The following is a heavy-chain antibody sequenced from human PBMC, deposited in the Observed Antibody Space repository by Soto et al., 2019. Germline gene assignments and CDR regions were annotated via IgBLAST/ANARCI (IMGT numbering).Heavy chain of an antibody. CDR2: IVVGSGNT. V-gene: IGHV1-58*01. D-gene: IGHD1-7*01. Sequence: ASVKVSCKASGFTFTSSAVQWVRQARGQRLEWIGWIVVGSGNTNYAQKFQERGTITRDMSTSTAYMELSSLRCEDTAVYYCAAESGTGTTYYYYYGMDVWGQGTTVTVSS. CDR1: GFTFTSSA. J-gene: IGHJ6*02. CDR3: AAESGTGTTYYYYYGMDV.